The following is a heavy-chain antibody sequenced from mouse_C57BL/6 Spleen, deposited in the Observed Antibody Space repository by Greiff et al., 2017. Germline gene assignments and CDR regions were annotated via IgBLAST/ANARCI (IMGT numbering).Heavy chain of an antibody. CDR2: ISSGSSTI. CDR3: ARPEDEEAWFAY. CDR1: GFTFSDYG. V-gene: IGHV5-17*01. Sequence: EVNVVESGGGLVKPGGSLKLSCAASGFTFSDYGMHWVRQAPEKGLEWVAYISSGSSTIYYADTVKGRFTISRDNAKNTPFLQMTSLGSEDTAMDYCARPEDEEAWFAYWGQGTLVTVSA. J-gene: IGHJ3*01.